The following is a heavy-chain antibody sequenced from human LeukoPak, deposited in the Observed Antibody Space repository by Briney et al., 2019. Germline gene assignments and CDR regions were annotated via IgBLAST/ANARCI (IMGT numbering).Heavy chain of an antibody. CDR3: VRDRELNY. CDR1: GGSISIYY. CDR2: VYNSGST. Sequence: SETLPLTCTVSGGSISIYYWSWIRQPPGKGLEWIGYVYNSGSTDYNPSLKSRVTISVDTPKNQFSLKLSSVTAADTAVYYCVRDRELNYWGQGILVTVSS. J-gene: IGHJ4*02. V-gene: IGHV4-59*01.